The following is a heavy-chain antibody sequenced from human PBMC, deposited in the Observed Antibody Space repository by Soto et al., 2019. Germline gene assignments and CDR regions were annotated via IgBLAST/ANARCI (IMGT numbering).Heavy chain of an antibody. J-gene: IGHJ6*02. D-gene: IGHD5-18*01. CDR3: ARGADMAFGMDV. V-gene: IGHV3-11*01. CDR1: GFTFSDYY. Sequence: QVQLVESGGGLVKPGGSLRLSCAASGFTFSDYYMSWIRQAPGKGLELVSYISSSGSTIFYADSVKGRFTISRDNAMNFLSLPLNLLRAEDTAVYSCARGADMAFGMDVWGQGTTVTVSS. CDR2: ISSSGSTI.